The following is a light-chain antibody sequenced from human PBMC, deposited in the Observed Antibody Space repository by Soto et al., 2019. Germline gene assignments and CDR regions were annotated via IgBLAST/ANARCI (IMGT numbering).Light chain of an antibody. CDR2: DAS. J-gene: IGKJ5*01. V-gene: IGKV1-33*01. CDR1: QSIGNW. CDR3: QQYDNLIT. Sequence: DIQMTQSPSILSASVGDRVTITCRASQSIGNWLAWYQHKPGKAPKLLIYDASNLETGVPSRFSGSGSGTDFTFTISSLQPEDIATYYCQQYDNLITFGQGTRLEIK.